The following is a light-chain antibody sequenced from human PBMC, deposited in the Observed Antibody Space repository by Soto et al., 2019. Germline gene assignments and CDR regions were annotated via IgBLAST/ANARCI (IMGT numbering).Light chain of an antibody. Sequence: DIQMTQSPSTLSASAGARVPITCRARQIISNWLAWHQQNPGKAPKLLIYAASSLESGVPSRFSGSGSGTEFTLTISSLQPEDFATYYCQQYNGYRWTFGQGTKVDIK. CDR2: AAS. V-gene: IGKV1-5*03. CDR1: QIISNW. CDR3: QQYNGYRWT. J-gene: IGKJ1*01.